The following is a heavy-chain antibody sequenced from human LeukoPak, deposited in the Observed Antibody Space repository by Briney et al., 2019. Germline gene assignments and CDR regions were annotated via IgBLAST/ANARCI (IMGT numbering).Heavy chain of an antibody. Sequence: GGSLRLSCAASGFTFDDYAMHWVRQAPGKGLEWVSGISWNSGSIGYADSVKGRFTISRDNAKNSLYLQMNSLRAEDTALYYCAKVSDYKTYYYGMTSGAKGPRSPSP. D-gene: IGHD4-11*01. V-gene: IGHV3-9*01. CDR2: ISWNSGSI. CDR1: GFTFDDYA. CDR3: AKVSDYKTYYYGMTS. J-gene: IGHJ6*02.